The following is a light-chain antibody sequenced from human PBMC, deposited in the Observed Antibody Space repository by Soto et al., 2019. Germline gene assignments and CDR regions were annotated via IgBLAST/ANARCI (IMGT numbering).Light chain of an antibody. V-gene: IGKV1-39*01. CDR1: QSISSY. CDR2: AAS. Sequence: DIQMTQSPSSLSASVGDRVTITCRASQSISSYLNWYQQKPGQAPKLLIYAASSLQSVIPSSFSGSRSVTDFTLTNSSLQPEDFATYYCQQSYSTPYTIGQSTKLEIK. J-gene: IGKJ2*01. CDR3: QQSYSTPYT.